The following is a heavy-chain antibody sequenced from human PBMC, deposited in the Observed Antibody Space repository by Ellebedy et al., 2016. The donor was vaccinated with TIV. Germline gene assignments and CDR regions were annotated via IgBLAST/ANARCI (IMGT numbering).Heavy chain of an antibody. D-gene: IGHD5-12*01. CDR3: ARDNSGYEGTAFDI. Sequence: ASVKVSCKASGYIFTGYYIHWVRQAPGQGLEWMGSISPKSGDTNDAQKFQGRVTMTRDTSLSTAYMELSRLRSDDTAVYYCARDNSGYEGTAFDIWGQGTMVTVSS. CDR1: GYIFTGYY. J-gene: IGHJ3*02. CDR2: ISPKSGDT. V-gene: IGHV1-2*02.